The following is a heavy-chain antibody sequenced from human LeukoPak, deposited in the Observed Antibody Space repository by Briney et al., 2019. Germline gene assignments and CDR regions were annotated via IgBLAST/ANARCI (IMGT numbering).Heavy chain of an antibody. CDR3: ARGSNSGWRRPFDY. CDR1: GGSISSGGYY. J-gene: IGHJ4*02. CDR2: IYHSGST. D-gene: IGHD6-19*01. Sequence: SQTLSLTCTVSGGSISSGGYYWSWIRQPPGKGLEWIGYIYHSGSTYYNPSLKSRVTISVDRSKNQFSLKLSSVTAADTAVYYCARGSNSGWRRPFDYWGQGTLVTVSS. V-gene: IGHV4-30-2*01.